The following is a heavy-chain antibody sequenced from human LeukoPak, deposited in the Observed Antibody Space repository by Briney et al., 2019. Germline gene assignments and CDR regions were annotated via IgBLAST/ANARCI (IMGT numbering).Heavy chain of an antibody. CDR2: ISYDGNNK. V-gene: IGHV3-30-3*01. D-gene: IGHD5-24*01. CDR3: ARSRWLQSNDY. CDR1: GFTFSSYA. Sequence: GTSLRLSCAASGFTFSSYAMHWVRQAPGKGLEWVAVISYDGNNKYYADSVKGRFTISRDNSKNTLDLQMNSLRAEDTAVYYCARSRWLQSNDYWGQGTLVTVSS. J-gene: IGHJ4*02.